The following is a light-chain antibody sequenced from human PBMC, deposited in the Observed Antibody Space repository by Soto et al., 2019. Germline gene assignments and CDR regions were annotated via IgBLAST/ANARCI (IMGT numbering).Light chain of an antibody. Sequence: DIQMTQSPSSLSASVGDRVTITCRASQSISNFLNWYQQQPGKAPKLLIYAASSLQSGVPSRFSGSGSGTDFTLTISSLQPEDFATYYCQQSYSTPRTCGQGTKVDIK. CDR3: QQSYSTPRT. V-gene: IGKV1-39*01. J-gene: IGKJ1*01. CDR1: QSISNF. CDR2: AAS.